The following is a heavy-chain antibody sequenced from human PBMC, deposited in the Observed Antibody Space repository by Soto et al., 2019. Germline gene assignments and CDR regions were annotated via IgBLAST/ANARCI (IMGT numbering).Heavy chain of an antibody. CDR1: GGSTSSGGYY. D-gene: IGHD3-22*01. V-gene: IGHV4-31*03. Sequence: PSETLSLTCTVSGGSTSSGGYYWSWIRQYPGKGLEWIGFVYYSGSTYYNPSLKSRVIISVDTSKKQFSLKLSSVTAADTAVYYCARSGGYGQINTYTQVPFDYWGQGTLVTVSS. CDR3: ARSGGYGQINTYTQVPFDY. J-gene: IGHJ4*02. CDR2: VYYSGST.